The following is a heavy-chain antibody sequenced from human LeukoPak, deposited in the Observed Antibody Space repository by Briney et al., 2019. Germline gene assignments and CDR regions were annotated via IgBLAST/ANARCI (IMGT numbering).Heavy chain of an antibody. J-gene: IGHJ4*02. CDR1: GFTFSSYA. CDR3: ARDDPSGYSSGWAR. V-gene: IGHV3-30*04. D-gene: IGHD6-19*01. Sequence: GRSLRLSCAASGFTFSSYAMHWVRHAPGKGLEWVAVISYDGSNKYYADSVKGRFTISRDNSKNTLYLQMNSLRAEDTAVYYCARDDPSGYSSGWARWGQGTLVTVSS. CDR2: ISYDGSNK.